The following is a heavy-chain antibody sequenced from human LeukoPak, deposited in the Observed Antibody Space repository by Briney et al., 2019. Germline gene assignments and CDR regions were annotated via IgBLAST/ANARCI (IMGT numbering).Heavy chain of an antibody. D-gene: IGHD3-22*01. Sequence: SETLSLTCTVSGGSISSSSYYWGWIRQPPRKGLEWIGSIYYSGNTYYNPSLKSRVTISVDTSKNQFSLKLSSVTAADTAVYYCARYYYDSSGYYHLDYWGQGSLVTVSS. V-gene: IGHV4-39*07. CDR1: GGSISSSSYY. J-gene: IGHJ4*02. CDR3: ARYYYDSSGYYHLDY. CDR2: IYYSGNT.